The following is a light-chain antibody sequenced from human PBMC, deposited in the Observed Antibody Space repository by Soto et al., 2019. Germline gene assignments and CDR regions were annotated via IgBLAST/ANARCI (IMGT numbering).Light chain of an antibody. CDR1: QSVSSN. CDR3: QQYNNWPPIT. V-gene: IGKV3-15*01. Sequence: DIMLTHSPGTLSLSPWEIATLSCRASQSVSSNLAWYQQKPGQAPRLLIYGASTRATGIPARFSGSGSGTEFTLTISSLQSEDFAVYYCQQYNNWPPITFGQGTRLEIK. J-gene: IGKJ5*01. CDR2: GAS.